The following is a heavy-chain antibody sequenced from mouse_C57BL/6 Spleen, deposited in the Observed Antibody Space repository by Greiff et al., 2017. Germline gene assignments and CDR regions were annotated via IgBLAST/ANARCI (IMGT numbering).Heavy chain of an antibody. J-gene: IGHJ3*01. D-gene: IGHD3-2*02. CDR1: GFSFNTYA. Sequence: DVKLVESGGGLVQPKGSLKLSCAASGFSFNTYAMNWVRQAPGKGLEWVARIRSKSNNYATYYADSVKDRFTISRDDSESMLYLQMNNLKTEDTAMYYCVRDSSVPFAYWGQGTLVTVSA. CDR2: IRSKSNNYAT. CDR3: VRDSSVPFAY. V-gene: IGHV10-1*01.